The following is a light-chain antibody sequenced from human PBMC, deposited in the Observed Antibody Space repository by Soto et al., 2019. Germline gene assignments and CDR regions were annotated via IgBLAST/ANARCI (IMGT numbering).Light chain of an antibody. CDR2: GAS. J-gene: IGKJ1*01. Sequence: EIVMTQSPATLSVSPGERATLSCRASQSVSSNLAWYQQKPGQAPRLLIYGASTRATGIPARFSGSGYGTEFTLTISSLQSEDFAVYYCQHYNNWRRTFGQGTKVEIK. V-gene: IGKV3-15*01. CDR3: QHYNNWRRT. CDR1: QSVSSN.